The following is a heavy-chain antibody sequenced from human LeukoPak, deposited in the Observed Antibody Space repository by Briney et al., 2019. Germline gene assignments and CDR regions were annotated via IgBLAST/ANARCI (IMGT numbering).Heavy chain of an antibody. D-gene: IGHD3-22*01. CDR2: IYTSGGT. Sequence: PSETLSLTCTVSGGSISSYYWSWIRQPAGKGLEWIGRIYTSGGTNYNPSLKGRVTMSIDTSKNQFSLKLSSVTAADTAVYYCARDYYDSSGYYYALWGQGTLVTVSS. CDR3: ARDYYDSSGYYYAL. J-gene: IGHJ4*02. CDR1: GGSISSYY. V-gene: IGHV4-4*07.